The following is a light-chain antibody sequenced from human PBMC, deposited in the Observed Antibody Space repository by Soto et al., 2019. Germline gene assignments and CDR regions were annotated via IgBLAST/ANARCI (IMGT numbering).Light chain of an antibody. CDR2: EVN. J-gene: IGLJ3*02. CDR1: SSDVGGYKF. V-gene: IGLV2-14*01. Sequence: QSALTQPASVSASPGQSITISCTGTSSDVGGYKFVSWYQHHPGKAPKLMIYEVNKRPSGVSNRFSGSKSGNTASLTISGLQPEDDADYYCPSYTSGNTRVFGGGTKLTVL. CDR3: PSYTSGNTRV.